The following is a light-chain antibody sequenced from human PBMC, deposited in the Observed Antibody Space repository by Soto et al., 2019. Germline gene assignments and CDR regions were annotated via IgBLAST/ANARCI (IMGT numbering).Light chain of an antibody. CDR2: EGS. Sequence: QSVLTQPASVSGSPGQSITISCTGTSSDVGSYNLVSWYQQHPGKAPKLMIYEGSKRPSGVSNRFSGSKSGNTASLTISGLQAEDEADYYCCSYASSSPLFGGGTKLTVL. J-gene: IGLJ2*01. CDR1: SSDVGSYNL. CDR3: CSYASSSPL. V-gene: IGLV2-23*01.